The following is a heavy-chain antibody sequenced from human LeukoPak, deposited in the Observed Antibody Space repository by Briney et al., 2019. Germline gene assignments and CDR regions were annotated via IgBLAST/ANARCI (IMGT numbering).Heavy chain of an antibody. D-gene: IGHD3-3*01. CDR3: ARETVPTYYDFWSGYYRDYYYGMDV. V-gene: IGHV3-74*01. CDR1: GFTFSSYW. J-gene: IGHJ6*02. Sequence: PGGSLRLSCAASGFTFSSYWMHWVRQAPGKGLVWVSRINSDRSSTSYAGSVKGRFTISRDNAKNTLYLQMNSLRAEDTAVYYCARETVPTYYDFWSGYYRDYYYGMDVWGQGTTVTVSS. CDR2: INSDRSST.